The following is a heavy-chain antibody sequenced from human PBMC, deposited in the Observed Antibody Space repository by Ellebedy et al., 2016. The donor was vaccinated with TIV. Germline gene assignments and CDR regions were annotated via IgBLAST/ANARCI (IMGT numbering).Heavy chain of an antibody. V-gene: IGHV3-21*01. CDR3: AREFDIGQPSAFDY. CDR1: GFVFSGFA. D-gene: IGHD2-15*01. CDR2: ISSNGRHI. J-gene: IGHJ4*02. Sequence: GESLKISCAASGFVFSGFAINWVRQAPGKGLEWVSSISSNGRHIYYADSVRARFAISRDNAGGSLWLQMTSLRAEDTALYYCAREFDIGQPSAFDYWGQGILVTVSS.